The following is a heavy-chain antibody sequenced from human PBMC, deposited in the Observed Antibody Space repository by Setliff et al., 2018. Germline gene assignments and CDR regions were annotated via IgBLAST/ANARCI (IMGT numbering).Heavy chain of an antibody. CDR3: ARRGERFFNWLDP. J-gene: IGHJ5*02. Sequence: GESLKISCKGSGYSFTSYWISWVRQMPGKGLEWMGTIYPGNADTRYSPSFQGQVTISTDTSINTAFLQWNNLKASDTAVYYCARRGERFFNWLDPWGQGTLVTVSS. CDR1: GYSFTSYW. D-gene: IGHD2-21*01. V-gene: IGHV5-51*01. CDR2: IYPGNADT.